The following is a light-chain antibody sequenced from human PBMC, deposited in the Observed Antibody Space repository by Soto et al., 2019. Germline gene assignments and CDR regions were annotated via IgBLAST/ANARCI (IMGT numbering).Light chain of an antibody. CDR1: QSVSSN. V-gene: IGKV3-15*01. Sequence: EIVMTQCPATLSVSPGERATLSCRASQSVSSNLAWYQQKPGQAPRLLIYGASTRATGIPARFSGSGSGTEFTLTISSLQSEDFAVYYCQQYNNWPPLTVGGGTKVDIK. J-gene: IGKJ4*01. CDR2: GAS. CDR3: QQYNNWPPLT.